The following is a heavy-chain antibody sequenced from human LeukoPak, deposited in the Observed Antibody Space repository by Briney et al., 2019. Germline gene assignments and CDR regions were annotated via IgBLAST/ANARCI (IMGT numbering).Heavy chain of an antibody. V-gene: IGHV4-31*03. CDR3: ARANYYDSSGLIDP. CDR1: GGSISSGGYY. Sequence: PSETLSLTCIVSGGSISSGGYYWSWIRQHPGKGLEWIGYIYYSGSTYYNPSLKSRVTISVDTSKNQFSLKLSSVTAADTAVYYCARANYYDSSGLIDPWGQGTLVTVSS. CDR2: IYYSGST. J-gene: IGHJ5*02. D-gene: IGHD3-22*01.